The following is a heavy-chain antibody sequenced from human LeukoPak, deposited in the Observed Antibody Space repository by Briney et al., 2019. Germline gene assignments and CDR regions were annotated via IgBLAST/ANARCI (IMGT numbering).Heavy chain of an antibody. CDR3: ARKGQSHYYYYGMDV. V-gene: IGHV1-18*01. Sequence: ASVKVSCKASGYTFTSYGISWVRQAPGQGLEWMGWISAYNGNTNYAQKLQGRVTMTTDTSTSTAYMELRSLRSDDTAVYYCARKGQSHYYYYGMDVRGQGTTVTVSS. J-gene: IGHJ6*02. CDR1: GYTFTSYG. CDR2: ISAYNGNT.